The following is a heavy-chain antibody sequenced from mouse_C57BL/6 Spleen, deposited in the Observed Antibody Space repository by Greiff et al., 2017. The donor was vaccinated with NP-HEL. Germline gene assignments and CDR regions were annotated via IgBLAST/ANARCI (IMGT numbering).Heavy chain of an antibody. CDR3: ATHDYAY. Sequence: VQLQQSGPGLVAPSQSLSITCPVSGFSLTSYGVDWVRQSPGKGLEWLGVIWGVGSTNSTSALKSRLSISKDNSKSQVVLKMNSLQTDDTAMYYCATHDYAYWGQGTLVTVSA. CDR2: IWGVGST. D-gene: IGHD2-4*01. V-gene: IGHV2-6*01. CDR1: GFSLTSYG. J-gene: IGHJ3*01.